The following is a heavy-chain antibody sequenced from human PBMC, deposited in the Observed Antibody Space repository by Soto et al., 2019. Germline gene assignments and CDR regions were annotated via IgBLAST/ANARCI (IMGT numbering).Heavy chain of an antibody. Sequence: SQTLSLTCAISGDSVSSNSAAWNWIRQSPSGGLEWLGRTYYRSRWYHDYAVSVKSRININPDTSENQFSLQLGSVTPEDTAMYHCARAGGSSAMDVWGQGTTVTVSS. D-gene: IGHD2-15*01. CDR3: ARAGGSSAMDV. J-gene: IGHJ6*02. CDR1: GDSVSSNSAA. CDR2: TYYRSRWYH. V-gene: IGHV6-1*01.